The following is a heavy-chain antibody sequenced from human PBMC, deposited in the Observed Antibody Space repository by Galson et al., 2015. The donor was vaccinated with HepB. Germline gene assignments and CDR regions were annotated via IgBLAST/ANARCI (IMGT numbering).Heavy chain of an antibody. J-gene: IGHJ4*02. CDR1: GFTFSTYA. CDR3: AKDLYSSTWYRGFGGPDF. CDR2: TSYDGNNK. D-gene: IGHD6-13*01. V-gene: IGHV3-30*04. Sequence: SLRLSCAASGFTFSTYALHWVRQAPGKGLEWVAVTSYDGNNKYYGDSVKGRFTISRDNSKSTLFLQMNSLRPEDTAVYHCAKDLYSSTWYRGFGGPDFWGQGTLVTVSS.